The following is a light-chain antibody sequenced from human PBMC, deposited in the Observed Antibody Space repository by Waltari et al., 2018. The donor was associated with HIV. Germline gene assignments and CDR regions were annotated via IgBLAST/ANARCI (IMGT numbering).Light chain of an antibody. V-gene: IGLV2-23*02. CDR1: SRDIGAYNY. J-gene: IGLJ2*01. Sequence: QSALTQPASVSGSPGQSITISCPGTSRDIGAYNYLSWSQPHPGKAPKLIIYDVGTRPSGVSDRFSGSKSGNTASLTISGLQSEDEADYHCCAYAGPTGLSEVFGGGTKLTVL. CDR3: CAYAGPTGLSEV. CDR2: DVG.